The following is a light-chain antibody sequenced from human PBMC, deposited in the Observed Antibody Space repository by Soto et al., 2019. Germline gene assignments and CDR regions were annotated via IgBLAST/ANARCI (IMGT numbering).Light chain of an antibody. V-gene: IGLV2-14*03. J-gene: IGLJ1*01. Sequence: QSVLTQPASVSGSPGQSITISCTGTSSGVVGYNYVSWYQHHPGKAPKLMIYDVSNRPSGVSNRFSGSKSGNTASLTISGLQPEDEADYYCSSYTTSNTRQIVFGTGTKVTVL. CDR1: SSGVVGYNY. CDR3: SSYTTSNTRQIV. CDR2: DVS.